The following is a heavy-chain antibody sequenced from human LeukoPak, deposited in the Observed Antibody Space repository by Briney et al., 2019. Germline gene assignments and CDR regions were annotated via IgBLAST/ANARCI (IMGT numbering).Heavy chain of an antibody. Sequence: GESLKISCQGSGYRFATYWIGWVRQMPGKGLEWMGIIYPFDSDTRYSPSFQGQVTISADESISTAYLQWSSLKASDTAMYYCARHPSSSSRDRFDYWGQGTLVTVSS. D-gene: IGHD6-13*01. V-gene: IGHV5-51*01. CDR1: GYRFATYW. CDR3: ARHPSSSSRDRFDY. J-gene: IGHJ4*02. CDR2: IYPFDSDT.